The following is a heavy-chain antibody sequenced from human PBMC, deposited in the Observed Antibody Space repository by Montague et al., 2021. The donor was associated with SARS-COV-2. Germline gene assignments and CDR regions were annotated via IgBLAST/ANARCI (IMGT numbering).Heavy chain of an antibody. CDR2: VSRRVKA. J-gene: IGHJ5*02. D-gene: IGHD7-27*01. CDR1: LPSGVVEH. CDR3: AKGSHIYETRGLRTGWFDP. V-gene: IGHV4-34*01. Sequence: SETLSLTCAGDLPSGVVEHRSRTGEHPSGRQEPNEHVSRRVKANYNPSLQSRLTMSVDTYKKQFSLRLSSVTAADTAVYFCAKGSHIYETRGLRTGWFDPWGQGTLVTVSS.